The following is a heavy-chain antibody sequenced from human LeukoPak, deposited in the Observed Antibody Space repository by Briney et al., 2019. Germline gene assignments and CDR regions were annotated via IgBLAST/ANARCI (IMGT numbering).Heavy chain of an antibody. J-gene: IGHJ4*02. V-gene: IGHV3-30-3*01. D-gene: IGHD2-2*01. CDR2: IPYDGSNK. CDR1: GFTLSSDV. CDR3: ARDTIPYIVVVPAAPDY. Sequence: GGSLRLSCAARGFTLSSDVRRRGGQGQGRGGGGGAVIPYDGSNKYYADSVKGRFTISRDNSKNTLYLQMNSLRAEDTAVYYCARDTIPYIVVVPAAPDYWGQGTLVTVSS.